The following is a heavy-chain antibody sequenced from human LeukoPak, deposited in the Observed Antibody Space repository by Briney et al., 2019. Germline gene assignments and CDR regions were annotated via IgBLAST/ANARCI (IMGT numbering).Heavy chain of an antibody. CDR2: ISVGAEYI. Sequence: GGSLRLSCAASGFTFSTYVMNWFRQAPGKGLEWVSTISVGAEYIFYADSVKGRFTISRNDSNNALYLQMHSLRAEDTALYYCASGPPFLKYFEYWGQGTLVTVSS. CDR3: ASGPPFLKYFEY. CDR1: GFTFSTYV. J-gene: IGHJ4*02. V-gene: IGHV3-23*01. D-gene: IGHD3-3*01.